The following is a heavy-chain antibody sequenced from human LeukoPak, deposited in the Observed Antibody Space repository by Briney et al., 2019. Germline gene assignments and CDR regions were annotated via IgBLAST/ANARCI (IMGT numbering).Heavy chain of an antibody. CDR3: ARGVVLMVYAATSYNWFDP. CDR2: INPNSGGT. Sequence: KVSCKASGYTFTGYYMHWVRQAPGQGLEWMGWINPNSGGTNYAQKFQGRVTMTRDTSISTAYMELSRLRSDDTAVYYCARGVVLMVYAATSYNWFDPWGQGTLVTVSS. CDR1: GYTFTGYY. V-gene: IGHV1-2*02. J-gene: IGHJ5*02. D-gene: IGHD2-8*01.